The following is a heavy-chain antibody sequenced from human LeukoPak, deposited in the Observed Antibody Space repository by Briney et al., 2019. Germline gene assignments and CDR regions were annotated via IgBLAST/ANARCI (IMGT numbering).Heavy chain of an antibody. CDR1: GGTFSSFA. Sequence: SVKVSCKASGGTFSSFAVSWVRQAPGQGLEWMGRIIPILGIPNYAHKFQGSVTLTADESTNTAYMELSSLRSEDTAVYYCARESNPIYCTNGVCPIDSWGQGTLVIVPS. J-gene: IGHJ4*02. CDR2: IIPILGIP. D-gene: IGHD2-8*01. V-gene: IGHV1-69*04. CDR3: ARESNPIYCTNGVCPIDS.